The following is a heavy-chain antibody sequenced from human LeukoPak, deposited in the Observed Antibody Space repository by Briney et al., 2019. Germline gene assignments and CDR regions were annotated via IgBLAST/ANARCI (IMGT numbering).Heavy chain of an antibody. Sequence: PSETLSLTCAVYSGSFSGYYWSWIRQPPGKGLEWIGEINHSGSTNYNPSLKSRVTISVDTSKNQFSLKLSSVTAADTAVYYCARIFGVVTYDYWGQGTLVTVSS. CDR2: INHSGST. J-gene: IGHJ4*02. V-gene: IGHV4-34*01. CDR3: ARIFGVVTYDY. CDR1: SGSFSGYY. D-gene: IGHD2-21*02.